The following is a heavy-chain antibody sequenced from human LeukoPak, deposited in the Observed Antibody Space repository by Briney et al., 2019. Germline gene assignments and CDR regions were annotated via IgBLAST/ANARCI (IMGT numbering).Heavy chain of an antibody. CDR3: AKFAYNWNAPDGFDM. CDR2: ISYDGSVK. CDR1: RFSFSDYD. V-gene: IGHV3-30*18. J-gene: IGHJ3*02. Sequence: GGSLRLSCRASRFSFSDYDMHWVRQAPGKGLEWVAVISYDGSVKHYADSVRGRFTISRDNSKSTLFLQMNSLRTDDTSVFFCAKFAYNWNAPDGFDMWGQGTMVIVSS. D-gene: IGHD1-1*01.